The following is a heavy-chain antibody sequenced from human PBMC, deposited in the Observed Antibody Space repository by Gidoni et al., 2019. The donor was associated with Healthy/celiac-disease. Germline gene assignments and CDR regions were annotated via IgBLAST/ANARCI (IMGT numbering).Heavy chain of an antibody. J-gene: IGHJ3*02. CDR1: GGPISRSSYY. CDR2: IYYSGST. Sequence: QLQLQESGPGLVKPSETLSLTCTVSGGPISRSSYYSGWICQPPGKGLERIGSIYYSGSTYYNPSIKSRVTISVDTSKNQFSLKLSSVTAADTAVYYCARATVLVVGFGELLPLDAFDIWGQGTMVTVSS. CDR3: ARATVLVVGFGELLPLDAFDI. D-gene: IGHD3-10*01. V-gene: IGHV4-39*07.